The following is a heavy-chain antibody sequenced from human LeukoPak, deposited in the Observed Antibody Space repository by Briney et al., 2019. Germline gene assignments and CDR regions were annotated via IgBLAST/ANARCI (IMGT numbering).Heavy chain of an antibody. V-gene: IGHV4-4*07. J-gene: IGHJ4*02. Sequence: SETLSLTCTVSDDSIGDYYWSWIRQSAGKGLEWIGRVHLSGKRDYNPSLKSRVTISVDTSKNQFSLKLSSVTAADTAVYYCAREDYDILTGSPVGFDYWGQGTLVTVSS. CDR2: VHLSGKR. CDR1: DDSIGDYY. CDR3: AREDYDILTGSPVGFDY. D-gene: IGHD3-9*01.